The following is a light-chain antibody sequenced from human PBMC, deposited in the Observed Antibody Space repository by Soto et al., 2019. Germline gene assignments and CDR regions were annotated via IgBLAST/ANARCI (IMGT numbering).Light chain of an antibody. CDR3: QQYNSYSPT. CDR2: KAS. CDR1: QSISVW. Sequence: DIQMTQSPSTLSASVGDRVTITCRASQSISVWLAWYQQKAGKGPNLLIYKASRLESGVPSRFSGSGSETEFTLTISGLQPGDSATYYCQQYNSYSPTFGQGTKVDI. J-gene: IGKJ1*01. V-gene: IGKV1-5*03.